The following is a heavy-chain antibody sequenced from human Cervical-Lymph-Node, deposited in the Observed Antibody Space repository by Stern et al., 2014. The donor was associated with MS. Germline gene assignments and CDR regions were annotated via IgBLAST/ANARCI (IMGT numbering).Heavy chain of an antibody. CDR1: GYTFTIYA. V-gene: IGHV7-4-1*02. CDR3: ARGGSTDAFDI. D-gene: IGHD3-16*01. Sequence: QVQLVQSGSELKKPGASVKVSCKTSGYTFTIYAMNWVRQAPGQGLEWMGCNNTNTVNPSYSQGFTGRFVFSLDTAVSTAYMQINSLKANDTAVYYCARGGSTDAFDIWGQGTMVTVSS. CDR2: NNTNTVNP. J-gene: IGHJ3*02.